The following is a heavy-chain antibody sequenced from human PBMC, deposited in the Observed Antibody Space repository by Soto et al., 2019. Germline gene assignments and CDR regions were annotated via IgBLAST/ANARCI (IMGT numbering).Heavy chain of an antibody. J-gene: IGHJ3*02. D-gene: IGHD6-13*01. CDR1: GYTFTSYG. V-gene: IGHV1-18*01. CDR2: ISAYNGNT. Sequence: QVQLVQSGAEVKKPGASVKVSCKASGYTFTSYGISWVRQAPGQGLEWMGWISAYNGNTNYAQKLQARVTMTTHTSTSTAYMELRSLRSDDTAVYYCARAEIAAADMVDAFDIWGQGTMVTVSS. CDR3: ARAEIAAADMVDAFDI.